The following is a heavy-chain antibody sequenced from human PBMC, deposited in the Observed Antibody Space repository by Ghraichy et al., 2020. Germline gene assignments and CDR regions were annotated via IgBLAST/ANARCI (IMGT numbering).Heavy chain of an antibody. Sequence: GGSLRLSCAASGFTFSSYWMHWVRQAPGKGLVWVSRINSDGSSTSYADSVKGRFTISRDNAKNTLYLQMNSLRAEDTAVYYCAREKYMVGGTFDPWGQGTLVTVSS. CDR2: INSDGSST. CDR3: AREKYMVGGTFDP. D-gene: IGHD3-10*01. J-gene: IGHJ5*02. V-gene: IGHV3-74*01. CDR1: GFTFSSYW.